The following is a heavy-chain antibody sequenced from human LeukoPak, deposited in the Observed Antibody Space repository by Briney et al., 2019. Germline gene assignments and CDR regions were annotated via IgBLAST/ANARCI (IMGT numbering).Heavy chain of an antibody. CDR1: GFTFSSYW. Sequence: GGSLRLSCAASGFTFSSYWMHWVRQAPGKGLVWVSRINSDGSSTSYADSVKGRFTISRDNAKNTLYLQMNSLRAEDTAVYYCARDCDGDCYYYYGMDVWGQGTTVTVSS. J-gene: IGHJ6*02. V-gene: IGHV3-74*01. CDR2: INSDGSST. CDR3: ARDCDGDCYYYYGMDV. D-gene: IGHD2-21*02.